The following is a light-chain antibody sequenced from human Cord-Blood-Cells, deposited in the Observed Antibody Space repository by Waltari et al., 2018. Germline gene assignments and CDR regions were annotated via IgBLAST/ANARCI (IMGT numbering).Light chain of an antibody. Sequence: AIRMTQSPSSLSAPTGDRVTITCRASQGISSYLAWYQQKPGKAPKLLIYAASTLQSGVPSRFSGSGSGTDFTLTISCLQSEDFATYYCQQYYSYSLTFGGGTKVEIK. J-gene: IGKJ4*01. CDR2: AAS. CDR3: QQYYSYSLT. V-gene: IGKV1-8*01. CDR1: QGISSY.